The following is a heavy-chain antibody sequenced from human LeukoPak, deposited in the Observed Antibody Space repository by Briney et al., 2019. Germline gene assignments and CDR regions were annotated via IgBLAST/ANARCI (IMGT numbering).Heavy chain of an antibody. J-gene: IGHJ4*02. CDR3: ARGPPLYSSGWELDH. V-gene: IGHV1-46*01. CDR2: INPTGGST. D-gene: IGHD6-19*01. CDR1: GYTFPSYF. Sequence: ASVKVSCKASGYTFPSYFMHWVRQAPGQGLEWMGLINPTGGSTNYAQRFQGRVTMTRDTSTSTVFVELNSLRSDDTAVYYCARGPPLYSSGWELDHWGQGALVTVSS.